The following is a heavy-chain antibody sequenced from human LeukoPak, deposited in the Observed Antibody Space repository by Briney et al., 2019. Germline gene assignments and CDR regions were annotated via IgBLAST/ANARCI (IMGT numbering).Heavy chain of an antibody. D-gene: IGHD3-10*01. CDR2: IESRSFGGTT. J-gene: IGHJ4*02. Sequence: GGSLRLSCAASGFTFSSYWMSWVRQAPGKGLEWVGHIESRSFGGTTNYAAPVKGRFIISRDDSENTLYLQMSSLKSDDTAVYYCLAQYYRDYWGQGTLVTVSS. CDR1: GFTFSSYW. CDR3: LAQYYRDY. V-gene: IGHV3-15*06.